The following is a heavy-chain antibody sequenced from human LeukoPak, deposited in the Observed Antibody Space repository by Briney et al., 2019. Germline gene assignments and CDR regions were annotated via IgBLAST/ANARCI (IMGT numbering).Heavy chain of an antibody. J-gene: IGHJ3*02. Sequence: GGSLRLSCAASGFTLSSYAMHWVRQAPGKGLEYVSAISSNGGSTYYANSVKGRFTISRDNSKNTLYLQMGSLRAEDMAVYYCARGYGGDAFDIWGQGTMVTVSS. CDR3: ARGYGGDAFDI. CDR2: ISSNGGST. CDR1: GFTLSSYA. D-gene: IGHD4-23*01. V-gene: IGHV3-64*01.